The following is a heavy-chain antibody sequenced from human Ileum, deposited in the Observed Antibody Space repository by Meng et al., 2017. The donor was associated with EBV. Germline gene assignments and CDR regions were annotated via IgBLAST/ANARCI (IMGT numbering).Heavy chain of an antibody. V-gene: IGHV4-4*02. D-gene: IGHD1-14*01. J-gene: IGHJ4*02. CDR1: GGSISSSNW. CDR3: ARDPTGGEDHQRV. Sequence: QVLLQESGPGLVKPSGTLSLTCAVSGGSISSSNWWSWVRQPTGKGLEWIGKIYHSGITIYNPSLKSRVTMSVDNSKNQFSLKLNSMTAADTAVYYCARDPTGGEDHQRVWGQGTLVTVSS. CDR2: IYHSGIT.